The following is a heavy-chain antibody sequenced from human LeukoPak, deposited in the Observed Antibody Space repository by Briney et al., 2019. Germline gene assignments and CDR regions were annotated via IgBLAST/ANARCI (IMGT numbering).Heavy chain of an antibody. D-gene: IGHD2-8*01. CDR2: IYHSGST. CDR1: GGSISSGGYS. CDR3: ARVIGYCTNGVCYKGGAFDI. Sequence: TSETLSLTCAVSGGSISSGGYSWSWVRQPPGKGLEWIGYIYHSGSTYYNPSLKSRVTISVDASKNQFSLKLSSVTAADTAVYYCARVIGYCTNGVCYKGGAFDIWGQGTMVTVSS. J-gene: IGHJ3*02. V-gene: IGHV4-30-2*01.